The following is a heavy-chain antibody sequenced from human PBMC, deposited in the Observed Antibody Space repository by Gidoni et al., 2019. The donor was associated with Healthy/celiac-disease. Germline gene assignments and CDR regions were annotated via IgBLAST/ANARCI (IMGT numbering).Heavy chain of an antibody. Sequence: QVQLVVYGGGVVQPGRSLRLSCAASGFTFCSYGMHWVRQAPGKGLELVAVIGYDGSNKYYADSVKGRFTISRDNSKNTLYLQMNSLRAEDTAVYYCARDSTYGMDVWGQGTTVTVSS. CDR1: GFTFCSYG. D-gene: IGHD3-3*02. CDR2: IGYDGSNK. V-gene: IGHV3-33*01. J-gene: IGHJ6*02. CDR3: ARDSTYGMDV.